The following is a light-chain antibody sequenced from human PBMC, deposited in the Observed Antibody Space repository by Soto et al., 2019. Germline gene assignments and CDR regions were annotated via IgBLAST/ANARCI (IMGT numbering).Light chain of an antibody. CDR2: DAS. CDR1: QSVSSY. V-gene: IGKV3-11*01. Sequence: ESVLTQSPATLALSPGERAALSWRGSQSVSSYLAWYKQKPGQATRILIYDASPRATGIPPTLSGSGSGTDFTLNISSLEHEDFAVYYCQQRSNWPPITFRQGTRLEIK. CDR3: QQRSNWPPIT. J-gene: IGKJ5*01.